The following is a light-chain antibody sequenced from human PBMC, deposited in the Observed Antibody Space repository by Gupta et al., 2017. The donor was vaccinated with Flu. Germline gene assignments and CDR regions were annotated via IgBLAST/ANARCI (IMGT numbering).Light chain of an antibody. CDR3: QQRTNWPPEVT. CDR2: DAS. CDR1: QSVSNY. Sequence: TLSLSPGERATLSCRARQSVSNYLAWYQQKPGQPPRLLSYDASNRATGIPARFSGSGSGTDFTLTISSLEPDDFAVYYCQQRTNWPPEVTFGGGTKVDMK. J-gene: IGKJ4*01. V-gene: IGKV3-11*01.